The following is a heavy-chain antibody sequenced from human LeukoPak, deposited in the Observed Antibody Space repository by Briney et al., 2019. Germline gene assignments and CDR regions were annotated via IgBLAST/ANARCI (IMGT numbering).Heavy chain of an antibody. CDR3: ATQPLFCSGGSCYDY. Sequence: SETLSLTCTISGGSISSSSYYWGWIRQPPGKGLEWIGSIYYSGSTYYNPSLKSRVTISVDTSKNQFSLKLSSVTAADTAVYYCATQPLFCSGGSCYDYWGQGTLVTVSS. J-gene: IGHJ4*02. D-gene: IGHD2-15*01. CDR2: IYYSGST. CDR1: GGSISSSSYY. V-gene: IGHV4-39*01.